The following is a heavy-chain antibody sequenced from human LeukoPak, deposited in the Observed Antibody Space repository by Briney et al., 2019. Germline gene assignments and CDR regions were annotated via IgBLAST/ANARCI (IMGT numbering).Heavy chain of an antibody. Sequence: ASVKVSCKVSGYTLTGSFMHWVRQAPGKGLEWMGGFDYGEGETIYAQNFQGRVTITEDTSTDTAYMELSSLRSEDTAVYYCVNHGNDGIYAFDVWGQGTMVTVSS. V-gene: IGHV1-24*01. J-gene: IGHJ3*01. CDR1: GYTLTGSF. CDR3: VNHGNDGIYAFDV. D-gene: IGHD1-14*01. CDR2: FDYGEGET.